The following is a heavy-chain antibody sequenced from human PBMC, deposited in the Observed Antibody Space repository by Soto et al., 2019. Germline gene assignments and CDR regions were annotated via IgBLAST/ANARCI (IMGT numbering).Heavy chain of an antibody. CDR1: GFSLSSSGVG. CDR3: ARLVVAGITDYFDS. Sequence: QITLKESGPTLVKPTQTLTLTCTFSGFSLSSSGVGVGWIRQPPGKALEWLTFIYWDDDKRYSASLKSRLPIAKDTSKNQVVLTLTNIDPVDTATYYCARLVVAGITDYFDSWGQGTLLTVSS. D-gene: IGHD2-15*01. CDR2: IYWDDDK. V-gene: IGHV2-5*02. J-gene: IGHJ4*02.